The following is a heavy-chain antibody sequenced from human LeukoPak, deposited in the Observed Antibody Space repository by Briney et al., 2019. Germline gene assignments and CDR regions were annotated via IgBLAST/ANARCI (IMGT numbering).Heavy chain of an antibody. D-gene: IGHD6-19*01. Sequence: GGSLRLSCAASGFTFSSYWMSWVRQAPGKGLEWVANIKKDGSEKYYVDSVKGRFTISRDNARNSLYLQMNSLRAEDTAVYYCARDGSGWSYYFDYWGQGTLVTVSS. CDR1: GFTFSSYW. CDR3: ARDGSGWSYYFDY. J-gene: IGHJ4*02. V-gene: IGHV3-7*01. CDR2: IKKDGSEK.